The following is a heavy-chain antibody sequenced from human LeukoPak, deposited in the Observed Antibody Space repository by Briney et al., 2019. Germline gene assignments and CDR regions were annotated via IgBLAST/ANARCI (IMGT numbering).Heavy chain of an antibody. Sequence: SETLSLTCAVYGGSFSGYYWSWIRQPPGKGLEWIGEINHSGSTNYNPSLKSRVTISVDTSKNQFSLKLSSVTAADTAVYYCARSVVAGAGDYWGQGTLVTVSS. CDR3: ARSVVAGAGDY. CDR1: GGSFSGYY. V-gene: IGHV4-34*01. J-gene: IGHJ4*02. CDR2: INHSGST. D-gene: IGHD6-19*01.